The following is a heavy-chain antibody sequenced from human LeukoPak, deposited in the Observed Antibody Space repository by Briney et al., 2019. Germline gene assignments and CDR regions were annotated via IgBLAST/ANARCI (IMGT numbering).Heavy chain of an antibody. Sequence: GGSLRLSCTASGFTFSNAWMSWVRQAPGKGLEWVGRIKSKPAGGSTDYAAPIKGRFTISRDDSKNTLYLQVNSLKVEDTAVYYCAKTYGGNRGPFDYWGQGTLVTVSS. V-gene: IGHV3-15*01. CDR2: IKSKPAGGST. CDR3: AKTYGGNRGPFDY. J-gene: IGHJ4*02. D-gene: IGHD4-23*01. CDR1: GFTFSNAW.